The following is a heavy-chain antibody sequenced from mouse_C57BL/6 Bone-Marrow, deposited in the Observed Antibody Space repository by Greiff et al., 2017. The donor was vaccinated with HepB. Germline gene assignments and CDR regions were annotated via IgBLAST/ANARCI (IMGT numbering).Heavy chain of an antibody. V-gene: IGHV5-6*02. CDR2: ISSGGSYT. Sequence: DVMLVESGGDLVKPGGSLKLSCAASGFTFSSYGMSWVRQTPDKRLEWVATISSGGSYTYYPDSVKGRFTISRDNAKNTLYLQMSSLKSEDTAMYYCAKLRSSYAMDYWGQGTSVTVSS. CDR3: AKLRSSYAMDY. D-gene: IGHD2-4*01. CDR1: GFTFSSYG. J-gene: IGHJ4*01.